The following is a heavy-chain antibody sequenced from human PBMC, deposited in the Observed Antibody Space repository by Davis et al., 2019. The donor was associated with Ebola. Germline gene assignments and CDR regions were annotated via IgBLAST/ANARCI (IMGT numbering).Heavy chain of an antibody. V-gene: IGHV3-66*01. Sequence: PGGSLRLSCATSGFTVNNNYMSWVRQAPGKGLEWVSVIYSGGSTYYADSVQDRFTISKDNSKNTLYLQMNSLRAEDTAVYYCARGGGYYYGMDVWGQGTTVTVSS. CDR3: ARGGGYYYGMDV. D-gene: IGHD3-16*01. CDR2: IYSGGST. CDR1: GFTVNNNY. J-gene: IGHJ6*02.